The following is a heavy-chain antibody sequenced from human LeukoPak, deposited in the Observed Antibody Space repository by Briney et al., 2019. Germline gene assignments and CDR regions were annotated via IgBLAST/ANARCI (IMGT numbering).Heavy chain of an antibody. Sequence: GGSLRLSCAASGFTFSDFGMHWVRQAPGKGLEWVAFIQSDGSEKSSADSVKGRFSISRGKSKNTLYLQMDSLRAEDTAVYYCVRDGYNWNYDYWGQGTLVTVSS. CDR2: IQSDGSEK. CDR3: VRDGYNWNYDY. CDR1: GFTFSDFG. D-gene: IGHD1-1*01. V-gene: IGHV3-30*02. J-gene: IGHJ4*02.